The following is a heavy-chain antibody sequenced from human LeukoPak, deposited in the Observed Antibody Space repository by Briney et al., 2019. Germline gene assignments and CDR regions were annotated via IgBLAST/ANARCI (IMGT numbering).Heavy chain of an antibody. CDR3: ARDREAETVNYYDSSGYYYG. CDR2: INPNSGGT. D-gene: IGHD3-22*01. CDR1: GYTFTGYY. J-gene: IGHJ4*02. V-gene: IGHV1-2*02. Sequence: APVKVSCKASGYTFTGYYMHWVRQAPGQGLEWMGWINPNSGGTNYAQKFQGRVTITRDTSISTAYMELSRLRSDDTAVYYCARDREAETVNYYDSSGYYYGWGQGTLVTVSS.